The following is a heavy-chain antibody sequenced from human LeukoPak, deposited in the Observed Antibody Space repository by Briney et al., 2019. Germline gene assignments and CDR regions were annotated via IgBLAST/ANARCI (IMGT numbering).Heavy chain of an antibody. V-gene: IGHV3-21*01. Sequence: ETLSLTCTVSGGSISSGGYYWSWVRQAPGKGLEWVSSISSSSSYIYYADSVKGRFTISRDNAKNPLYLQMNSLRAEDTAVYYCARDSGYSSSWYASSENWFDPWGQGTLVTVSS. J-gene: IGHJ5*02. CDR2: ISSSSSYI. CDR1: GGSISSGGYY. CDR3: ARDSGYSSSWYASSENWFDP. D-gene: IGHD6-13*01.